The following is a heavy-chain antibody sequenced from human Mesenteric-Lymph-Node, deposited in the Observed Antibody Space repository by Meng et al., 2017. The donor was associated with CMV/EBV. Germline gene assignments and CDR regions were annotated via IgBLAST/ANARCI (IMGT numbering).Heavy chain of an antibody. Sequence: GSLRLSCAASGFTFSSYDMHWVRQATGKGLEWVSAIGTAGDTYYPGSVKGRFTISRENAKNSLYLQMNGLRAEDAAVYYCATRCSTNCYNDYWGQGTLVTVSS. CDR2: IGTAGDT. CDR1: GFTFSSYD. CDR3: ATRCSTNCYNDY. D-gene: IGHD2-2*01. V-gene: IGHV3-13*01. J-gene: IGHJ4*02.